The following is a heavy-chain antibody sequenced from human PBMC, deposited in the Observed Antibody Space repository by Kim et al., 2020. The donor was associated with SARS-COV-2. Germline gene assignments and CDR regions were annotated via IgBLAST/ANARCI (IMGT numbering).Heavy chain of an antibody. V-gene: IGHV3-30-3*01. D-gene: IGHD3-9*01. Sequence: GGSLRLSCAASGFTFSSYAMHWVRQAPGKGLEWVAVISYDGSNKYYADSVKGRFTISRDNSKNTLYLQMNSLRAEDTAVYYCARDDWPPGSPDDAFDIWGQGTMVTVSS. CDR3: ARDDWPPGSPDDAFDI. CDR1: GFTFSSYA. J-gene: IGHJ3*02. CDR2: ISYDGSNK.